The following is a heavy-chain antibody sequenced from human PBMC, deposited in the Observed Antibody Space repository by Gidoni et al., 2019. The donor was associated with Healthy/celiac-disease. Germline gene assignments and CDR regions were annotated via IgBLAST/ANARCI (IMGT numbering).Heavy chain of an antibody. D-gene: IGHD1-26*01. V-gene: IGHV3-30*18. J-gene: IGHJ4*02. CDR2: ISYDGSNK. Sequence: QVQLVESGGGVVEPGRSLRLSCAASGFTFSRYGMHWVRQAPGQGLEWVAVISYDGSNKYYADSVKGRFTISRDNSKNTLYLQMNSLRAEDTAVYYCAKSEWELLPFDYWGQGTLVTVSS. CDR3: AKSEWELLPFDY. CDR1: GFTFSRYG.